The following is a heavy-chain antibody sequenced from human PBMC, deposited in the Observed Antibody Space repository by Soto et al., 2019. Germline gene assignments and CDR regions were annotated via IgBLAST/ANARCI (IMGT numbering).Heavy chain of an antibody. Sequence: ASVKVSCKASGYTFTSYAMHWVRQAPGQRLEWMGWINAGNGNTKYSQKFQGRVTITRDTSASTAYMELSSLRSEDTAVYYCAREGGYSSSWRSVHPEYYFDYWGQGTLVTVSS. CDR1: GYTFTSYA. D-gene: IGHD6-13*01. CDR2: INAGNGNT. CDR3: AREGGYSSSWRSVHPEYYFDY. V-gene: IGHV1-3*01. J-gene: IGHJ4*02.